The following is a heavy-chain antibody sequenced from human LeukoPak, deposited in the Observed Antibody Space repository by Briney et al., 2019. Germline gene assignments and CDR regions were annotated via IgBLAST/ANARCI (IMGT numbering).Heavy chain of an antibody. CDR1: GYTFTSYD. V-gene: IGHV1-8*03. CDR3: ARLYSSGWHRDY. J-gene: IGHJ4*02. CDR2: MNPNSGNT. Sequence: ASVKVSCKASGYTFTSYDINWVRQATGQGLEWMGWMNPNSGNTGYAQKFQGRVTITRNTSISTAYMELSSLSSEDTAVYYCARLYSSGWHRDYWGQGTLVTVSS. D-gene: IGHD6-19*01.